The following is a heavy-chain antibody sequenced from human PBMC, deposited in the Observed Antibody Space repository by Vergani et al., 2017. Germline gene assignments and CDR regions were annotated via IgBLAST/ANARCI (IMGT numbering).Heavy chain of an antibody. CDR3: ARYHYVSGGDSHGAFDI. J-gene: IGHJ3*02. CDR1: GGTFSSYA. CDR2: ISHIFGTA. D-gene: IGHD2-21*02. Sequence: QVQLVQSGAEVKKPGSSVKVSCKASGGTFSSYAISWVRQAPGQGLEWMGGISHIFGTANYAQKFQGRVTITADESTRTAYMERSSLRSEDTAVYYCARYHYVSGGDSHGAFDIWGQGTMVTVSS. V-gene: IGHV1-69*01.